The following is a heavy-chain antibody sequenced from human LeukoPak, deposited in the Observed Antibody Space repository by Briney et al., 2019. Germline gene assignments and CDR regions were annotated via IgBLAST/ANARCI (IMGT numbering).Heavy chain of an antibody. D-gene: IGHD3-16*02. V-gene: IGHV3-33*01. Sequence: GGSLRLSCAASGFTFSSYGMHWVRQAPGKGLEWVAVIWYDGSNKYYADSVKGRFTISRDNSKNTLYLQMNSLRAEDTAVYYCARDSGRYTGDYWGQGTLVTVSS. CDR3: ARDSGRYTGDY. CDR2: IWYDGSNK. J-gene: IGHJ4*02. CDR1: GFTFSSYG.